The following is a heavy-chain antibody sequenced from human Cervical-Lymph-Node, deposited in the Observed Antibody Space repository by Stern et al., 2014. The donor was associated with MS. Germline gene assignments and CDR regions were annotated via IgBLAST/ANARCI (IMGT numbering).Heavy chain of an antibody. CDR2: ISSGSGYI. J-gene: IGHJ4*02. V-gene: IGHV3-21*01. Sequence: QLVESGGGLVKPGGSLRLSCAASGFNFSIYSMNWVRQAPGKGLEWVSSISSGSGYIYYADSMKGRFTISRDNAKNSLFLQMNSLGAGDTAVYYCARGYGDLDYWGQGTLVTVSS. D-gene: IGHD4-17*01. CDR3: ARGYGDLDY. CDR1: GFNFSIYS.